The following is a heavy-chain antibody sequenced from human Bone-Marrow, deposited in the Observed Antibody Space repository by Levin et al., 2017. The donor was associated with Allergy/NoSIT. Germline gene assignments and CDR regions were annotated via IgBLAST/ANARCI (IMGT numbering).Heavy chain of an antibody. CDR2: IHSSGST. CDR1: GGSVTSGDYY. D-gene: IGHD6-13*01. V-gene: IGHV4-61*08. J-gene: IGHJ4*02. CDR3: ARVSAAGGTRLFDY. Sequence: SETLSLTCSVSGGSVTSGDYYWSWIRKPPGKGLEWIGFIHSSGSTNYIPSLKSRVTMSHDTSKNQLSLSLTSVTAADTAICYCARVSAAGGTRLFDYWGQGTLVTVSS.